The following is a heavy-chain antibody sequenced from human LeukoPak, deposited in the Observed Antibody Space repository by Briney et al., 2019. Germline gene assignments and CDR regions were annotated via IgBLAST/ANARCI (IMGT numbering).Heavy chain of an antibody. CDR3: AKDLERVYGDYPPNFDY. D-gene: IGHD4-17*01. Sequence: GGSLRLSCAVSGFTFSNYAMSWVRQAPGKGPEWVSAISGSGGSTYYADSVKGRFTISRDNSKNTLYLQMNSLRTEDTAVYYCAKDLERVYGDYPPNFDYWGQGTLVTVSS. J-gene: IGHJ4*02. CDR2: ISGSGGST. V-gene: IGHV3-23*01. CDR1: GFTFSNYA.